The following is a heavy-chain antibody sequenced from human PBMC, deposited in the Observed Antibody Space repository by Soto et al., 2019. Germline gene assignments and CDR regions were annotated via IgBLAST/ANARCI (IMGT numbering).Heavy chain of an antibody. CDR2: IYNDGTYS. CDR3: KRGPRPISTGTGAY. CDR1: GFIFKMYW. J-gene: IGHJ4*02. Sequence: EVQLVESGGGLVPPGGSVRLSCAASGFIFKMYWMHWVRQSPGKGLVWISRIYNDGTYSDYADSVRGRFTISRDNVNDTLYLQMINLRAEDSGLYYCKRGPRPISTGTGAYWGQGTQVTVSS. D-gene: IGHD3-10*01. V-gene: IGHV3-74*01.